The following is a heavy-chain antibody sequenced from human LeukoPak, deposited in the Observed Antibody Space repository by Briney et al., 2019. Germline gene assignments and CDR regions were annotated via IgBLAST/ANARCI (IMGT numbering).Heavy chain of an antibody. CDR2: ITGSGRNT. J-gene: IGHJ4*02. V-gene: IGHV3-23*01. CDR1: GFTFSTYG. D-gene: IGHD6-19*01. Sequence: GGSLRLSCAASGFTFSTYGMSWVRQAPGKGLEWVSAITGSGRNTYYADSVEGRFTTSRDNSKNTVYLQVNSLRAEDTAEYYCAKTSGWPYYFDYWGQGTLVTVSS. CDR3: AKTSGWPYYFDY.